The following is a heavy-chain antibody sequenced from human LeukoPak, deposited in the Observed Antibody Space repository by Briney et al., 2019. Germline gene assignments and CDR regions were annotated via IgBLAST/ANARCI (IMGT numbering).Heavy chain of an antibody. D-gene: IGHD3-10*01. V-gene: IGHV3-30-3*01. CDR3: AERGGYF. CDR1: GFTFSSYA. Sequence: GSLRLSCAASGFTFSSYAMHWVRQAPGKGLEWVAVISYDGSNKYYADSVKGRFTISRDNSKNTLYLQMNSLRAEDTAVYYCAERGGYFWGQGALVTVSS. J-gene: IGHJ4*02. CDR2: ISYDGSNK.